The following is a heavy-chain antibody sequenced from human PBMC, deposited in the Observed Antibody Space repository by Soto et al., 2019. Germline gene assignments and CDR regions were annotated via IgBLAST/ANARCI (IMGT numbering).Heavy chain of an antibody. CDR1: GFTFSSYG. D-gene: IGHD6-13*01. V-gene: IGHV3-33*01. J-gene: IGHJ4*02. CDR3: ARDAAPESSWYYFDY. CDR2: IWYDGSNK. Sequence: GGSLRLSCAASGFTFSSYGMHWVRQAPGKGLEWVAVIWYDGSNKYYADSVKGRFTISRDNSKNTLYLQMNSLRAEDTAVYYCARDAAPESSWYYFDYWGQGTLVTVSS.